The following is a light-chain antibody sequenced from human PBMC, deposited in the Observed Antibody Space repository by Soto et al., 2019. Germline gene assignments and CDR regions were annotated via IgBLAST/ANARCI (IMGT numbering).Light chain of an antibody. CDR1: QSVSSSY. V-gene: IGKV3-20*01. Sequence: EVVFPPSPGTLSLSPVARATLSCRASQSVSSSYLAWYQQKPGQAPRLLIYGASSRATGIPDRFSGSGSGTDFTLAISRLEPEDFAVDYCQQYGSSPITFGQGTRREIK. CDR2: GAS. CDR3: QQYGSSPIT. J-gene: IGKJ5*01.